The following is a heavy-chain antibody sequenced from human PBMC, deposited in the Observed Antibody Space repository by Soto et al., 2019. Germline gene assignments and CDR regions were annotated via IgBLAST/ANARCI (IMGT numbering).Heavy chain of an antibody. J-gene: IGHJ1*01. D-gene: IGHD3-22*01. Sequence: QVQLMESGGGVVQPGQSLRLSCVGSGYTFSNFVIHWVRQAPGKGLEWVALVPTDGTHIKQHADSVKGRFSVSRDNSKSTVSLQINSLKVEDTAIYYCAREDAFSGYAGTFLHWGHGTMVTVSS. CDR3: AREDAFSGYAGTFLH. CDR1: GYTFSNFV. V-gene: IGHV3-30*03. CDR2: VPTDGTHIK.